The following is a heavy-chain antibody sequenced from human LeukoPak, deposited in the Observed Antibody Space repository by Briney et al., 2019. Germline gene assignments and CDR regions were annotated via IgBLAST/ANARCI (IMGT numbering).Heavy chain of an antibody. Sequence: ASVKVSCKASGYTFTSYAMHWVRQAPGQRLEWMGWINAGNGNTKYSQKFQGRVTITRDTSASTAYMELSSLRSEDTAVYHCARGYGDHYYFDYWGQGTLVTVSS. V-gene: IGHV1-3*01. CDR1: GYTFTSYA. D-gene: IGHD4-17*01. J-gene: IGHJ4*02. CDR3: ARGYGDHYYFDY. CDR2: INAGNGNT.